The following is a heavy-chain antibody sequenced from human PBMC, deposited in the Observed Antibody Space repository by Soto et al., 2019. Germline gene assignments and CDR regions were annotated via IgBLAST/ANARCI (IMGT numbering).Heavy chain of an antibody. CDR3: STVRAY. CDR2: INTKTDGGTT. CDR1: GFTFSKTY. D-gene: IGHD3-10*01. V-gene: IGHV3-15*01. J-gene: IGHJ4*02. Sequence: SGGSLRLSCAASGFTFSKTYMNWVRQAPGKGLEWVGRINTKTDGGTTDYAAPVEGRFTISRDDSKNTLYLQMNSLKPDDTAVYYCSTVRAYWGQGTLVTVS.